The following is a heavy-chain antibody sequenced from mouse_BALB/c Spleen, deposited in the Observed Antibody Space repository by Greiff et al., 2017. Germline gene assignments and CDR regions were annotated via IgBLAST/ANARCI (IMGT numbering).Heavy chain of an antibody. D-gene: IGHD2-10*02. CDR3: GRGYGNYERGKAMDY. J-gene: IGHJ4*01. Sequence: EVQLVESGPELVKPGASVKISCKASGYSFTGYFMNWVKQSHGKSLEWIGRINPCNGDTCYNQKFKGKATLTVDKSSSTAHMELLSLTSEDSAVYYCGRGYGNYERGKAMDYWGQGTSVTVSA. CDR2: INPCNGDT. V-gene: IGHV1-37*01. CDR1: GYSFTGYF.